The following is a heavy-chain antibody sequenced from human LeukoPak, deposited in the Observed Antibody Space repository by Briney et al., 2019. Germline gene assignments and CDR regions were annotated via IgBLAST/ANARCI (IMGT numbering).Heavy chain of an antibody. V-gene: IGHV3-48*01. J-gene: IGHJ4*02. CDR3: VVRVVSRPY. Sequence: PGGSLRLSCAASGFTFSNYSMNWVRQAPGKGLEWVSYISSSSSTIYYPDSVKGRFTISRDNAKNSLYLQMNSLRVEDTAVYYSVVRVVSRPYWGQGTLVTVSS. CDR2: ISSSSSTI. CDR1: GFTFSNYS. D-gene: IGHD3-10*01.